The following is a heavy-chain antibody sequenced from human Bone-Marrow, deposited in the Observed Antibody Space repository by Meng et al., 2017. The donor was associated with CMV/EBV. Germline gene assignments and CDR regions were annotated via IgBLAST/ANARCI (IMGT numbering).Heavy chain of an antibody. CDR1: GFTFSDYG. J-gene: IGHJ4*02. CDR3: AREEGSQEILTD. D-gene: IGHD3-9*01. V-gene: IGHV3-30*02. Sequence: GGSLRLSCAASGFTFSDYGMHWVRQGPGKGLEWVATMWSDGSNKKYADTVKGRFTISRDNSKNTVYLQMNSLRAEDTAVYYCAREEGSQEILTDWGQGTMVTVSS. CDR2: MWSDGSNK.